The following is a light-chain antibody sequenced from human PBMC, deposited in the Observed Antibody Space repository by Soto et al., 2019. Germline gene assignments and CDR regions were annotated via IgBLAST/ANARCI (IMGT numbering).Light chain of an antibody. CDR2: AAS. CDR3: QKYNSAPLT. CDR1: QGISNY. Sequence: DIQMTQSPSSLSASVGDRVTITCRASQGISNYLAWYQQKPGKVPKLLIYAASTLQSGVPSRFSGSGSGTIFTFTISILQPEDVATYYCQKYNSAPLTFGGGTKVDIK. J-gene: IGKJ4*02. V-gene: IGKV1-27*01.